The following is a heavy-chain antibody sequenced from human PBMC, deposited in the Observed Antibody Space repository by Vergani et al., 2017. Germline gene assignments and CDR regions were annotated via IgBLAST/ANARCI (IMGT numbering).Heavy chain of an antibody. CDR3: AKDLLNGYYDSSGSTARYPSLDY. J-gene: IGHJ4*02. V-gene: IGHV3-23*01. Sequence: EVQLLESGGGLVQPGGSLRLSCAASGFTFSSYAMSWVRQAPGKGLEWVSAISGSGGSPSYADSVKGRFTISRDNSKNTLYLQMNSLRAEDTAVYYCAKDLLNGYYDSSGSTARYPSLDYWGQGTLVTVSS. CDR2: ISGSGGSP. D-gene: IGHD3-22*01. CDR1: GFTFSSYA.